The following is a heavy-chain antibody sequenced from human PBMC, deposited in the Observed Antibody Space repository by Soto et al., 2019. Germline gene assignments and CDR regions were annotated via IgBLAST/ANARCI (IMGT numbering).Heavy chain of an antibody. D-gene: IGHD6-19*01. V-gene: IGHV4-59*01. CDR3: ARGGSTIAVAGTEFDY. CDR2: IYYSGST. J-gene: IGHJ4*02. Sequence: SETLSLTCTVSGGSISSYYWSWIRQPPGKGLEWIGYIYYSGSTNYNPSLKSRVTISVDTSKNQFSLKLSSVTAADTAVYYCARGGSTIAVAGTEFDYWGQGTLVTVSS. CDR1: GGSISSYY.